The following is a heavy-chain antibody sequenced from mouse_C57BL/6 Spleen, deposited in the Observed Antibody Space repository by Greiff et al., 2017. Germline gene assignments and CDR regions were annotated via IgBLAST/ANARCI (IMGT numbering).Heavy chain of an antibody. CDR1: GYSFTDYN. J-gene: IGHJ1*03. V-gene: IGHV1-39*01. CDR3: VGPYYGNYPWYFDV. D-gene: IGHD2-10*01. Sequence: EVQLQQSGPELVKPGASVKISCKASGYSFTDYNMNWVKQSNGKSLEWIGVINPNYGTTSYNQKFKGKATLTVDQSSSTAYMQLNSLTSEDSAVYYCVGPYYGNYPWYFDVWGTGTTVTVSS. CDR2: INPNYGTT.